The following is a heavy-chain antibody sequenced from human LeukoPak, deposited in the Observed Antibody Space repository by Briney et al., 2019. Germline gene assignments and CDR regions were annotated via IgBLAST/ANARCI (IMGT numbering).Heavy chain of an antibody. V-gene: IGHV4-38-2*02. D-gene: IGHD3-16*01. CDR1: GYSISSGYY. Sequence: SETLSLTCAVSGYSISSGYYRGWIRQPPGQGLEWIGSIYHSGSTYYNPSLKSRATISVDTSKNQFSLKLSSVTAADTAVYYCARESPGGGGDYWGQGTLVTVSS. CDR2: IYHSGST. CDR3: ARESPGGGGDY. J-gene: IGHJ4*02.